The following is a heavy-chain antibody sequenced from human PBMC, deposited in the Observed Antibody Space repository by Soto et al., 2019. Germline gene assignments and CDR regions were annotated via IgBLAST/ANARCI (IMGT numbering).Heavy chain of an antibody. J-gene: IGHJ4*02. CDR3: VRDDVGVGIDY. D-gene: IGHD1-26*01. V-gene: IGHV3-74*01. CDR2: IDSDGNHT. Sequence: EVQLVESGGGLVQPGGSLRLSCAASGFAFSNYWMHWVRQVPGKGLVWVSHIDSDGNHTTYADSVKGRFTISRDNAKNTAYLQMNSLRAEDTAVYYCVRDDVGVGIDYWGLGTLVTVSS. CDR1: GFAFSNYW.